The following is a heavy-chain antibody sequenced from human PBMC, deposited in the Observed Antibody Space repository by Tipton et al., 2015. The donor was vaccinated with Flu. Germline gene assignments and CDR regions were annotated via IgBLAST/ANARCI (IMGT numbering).Heavy chain of an antibody. CDR2: INHSGST. CDR3: ARGHTAMVGSLYYYGMDA. Sequence: TLSLTCAVYGGSFSGYYWSWIRQPPGKGLEWIGEINHSGSTDYNPSLKSRVTISVDTSKNQFSLKLSSVTAADTAVYYCARGHTAMVGSLYYYGMDAWGQGTTVTVSS. J-gene: IGHJ6*02. V-gene: IGHV4-34*01. D-gene: IGHD5-18*01. CDR1: GGSFSGYY.